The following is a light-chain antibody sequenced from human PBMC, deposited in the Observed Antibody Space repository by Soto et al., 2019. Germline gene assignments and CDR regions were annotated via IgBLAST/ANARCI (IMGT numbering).Light chain of an antibody. Sequence: EIVMTQSPATLSVSPGERATLSCRASQSVTSNLAWYQQKPGQAPRHLIYGASPRATGIPARLSGSGSGTEFTLTISSLQSEDFAVYYCQQYNNCPPTFGQGTRLEIK. CDR3: QQYNNCPPT. CDR2: GAS. V-gene: IGKV3-15*01. J-gene: IGKJ5*01. CDR1: QSVTSN.